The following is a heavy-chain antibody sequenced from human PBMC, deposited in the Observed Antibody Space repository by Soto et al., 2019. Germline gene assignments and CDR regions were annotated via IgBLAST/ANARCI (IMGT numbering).Heavy chain of an antibody. J-gene: IGHJ3*01. CDR3: ARDKTGAVIVSDV. V-gene: IGHV1-2*02. CDR2: VNPYSGEP. D-gene: IGHD7-27*01. CDR1: GYTFTGHY. Sequence: QVQLVQSGAEVKNPGASVKVSCEASGYTFTGHYIHWVRQAPGQGPEGMGWVNPYSGEPEDVPKFKGRVTLTRDTSIKPAYMELSSLRSDDTAVYYCARDKTGAVIVSDVWGQGTMVIVSS.